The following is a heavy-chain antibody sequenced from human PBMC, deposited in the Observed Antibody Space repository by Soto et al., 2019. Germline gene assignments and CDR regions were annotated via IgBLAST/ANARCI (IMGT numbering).Heavy chain of an antibody. Sequence: GGSLRLSCAASGFTFSSYWMTWVRQAPGKGLEWVANIKQDGSEKYYVDSVRGRFTISRDNAENSLYLQMNSLRAEDTAVYYCARGRKWEPVKVYYGMDVWGQGTTVTVSS. CDR2: IKQDGSEK. CDR3: ARGRKWEPVKVYYGMDV. J-gene: IGHJ6*02. D-gene: IGHD1-26*01. CDR1: GFTFSSYW. V-gene: IGHV3-7*04.